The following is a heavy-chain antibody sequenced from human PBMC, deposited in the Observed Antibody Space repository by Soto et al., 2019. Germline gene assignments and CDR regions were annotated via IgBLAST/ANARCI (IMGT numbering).Heavy chain of an antibody. CDR3: GGGPYYDFWSASSIDH. V-gene: IGHV3-33*01. Sequence: QEHLVETGGGVAQPGRSLRLSCVASGFTFSGYVMHWVRQAPGKGLEWVAVIRYDGTNKYYADSVKGRFTNSRDNSKNTLYLQMDSLRAEDTAVYYCGGGPYYDFWSASSIDHWGQGTLVTVSS. CDR1: GFTFSGYV. CDR2: IRYDGTNK. D-gene: IGHD3-3*01. J-gene: IGHJ4*02.